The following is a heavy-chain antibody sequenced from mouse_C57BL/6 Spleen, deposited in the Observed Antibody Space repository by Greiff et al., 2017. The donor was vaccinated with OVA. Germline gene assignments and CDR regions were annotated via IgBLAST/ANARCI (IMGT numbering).Heavy chain of an antibody. CDR1: GYTFTDYE. CDR3: TRSDYGGYAMDY. Sequence: VKLMESGAELVRPGASVTLSCKASGYTFTDYEMHWVKQTPVHGLEWIGAIDPETGGTAYNQKFKGKAILTADKSSSTAYMELRSLTSEDSAVYYCTRSDYGGYAMDYWGQGTSVTVSS. V-gene: IGHV1-15*01. D-gene: IGHD1-1*01. J-gene: IGHJ4*01. CDR2: IDPETGGT.